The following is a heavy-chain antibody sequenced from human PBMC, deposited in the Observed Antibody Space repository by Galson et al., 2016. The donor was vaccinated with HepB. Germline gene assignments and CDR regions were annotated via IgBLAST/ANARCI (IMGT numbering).Heavy chain of an antibody. D-gene: IGHD6-13*01. Sequence: SETLSLTCGVSGGSISSSTWWSWVRQPPGKGLEWIGYIYYTGRTDYNPSLKSRVTISIDTSKNQFSLKVSSVTAAATAVYYCARRPAAGPHFDYWGQGTLVTVSS. CDR1: GGSISSSTW. J-gene: IGHJ4*02. CDR2: IYYTGRT. V-gene: IGHV4-4*02. CDR3: ARRPAAGPHFDY.